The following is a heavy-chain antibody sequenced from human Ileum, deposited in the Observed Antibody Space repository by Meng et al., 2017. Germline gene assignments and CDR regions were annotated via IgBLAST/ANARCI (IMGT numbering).Heavy chain of an antibody. J-gene: IGHJ4*02. CDR1: GFTFTSHW. D-gene: IGHD5-24*01. V-gene: IGHV3-74*03. CDR2: INTDGSTT. Sequence: EVLLVESGGGLVEPGGSLRLSCAASGFTFTSHWINWVRQAPGKGLEWVSRINTDGSTTTYADSVKGRFTISRDNAKNTVLLQMSSLRAEDTAVYYCVGMTIGWGQGTLVTVSS. CDR3: VGMTIG.